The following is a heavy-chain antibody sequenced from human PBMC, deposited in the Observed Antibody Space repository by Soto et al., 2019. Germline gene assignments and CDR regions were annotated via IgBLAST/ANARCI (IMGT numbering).Heavy chain of an antibody. CDR3: ARLAVAGPDY. CDR2: TYFRSKWYG. CDR1: GDSVSSKSAA. V-gene: IGHV6-1*01. J-gene: IGHJ4*02. D-gene: IGHD6-19*01. Sequence: QGQLQQSGRGLVKPSQTLSLICAISGDSVSSKSAAWNWIRQSPSRGLEWLGRTYFRSKWYGDYAVSVKSRISIIPDISRNHFSLQLDSVTPEDTAIYHCARLAVAGPDYWGQGTLVTVSS.